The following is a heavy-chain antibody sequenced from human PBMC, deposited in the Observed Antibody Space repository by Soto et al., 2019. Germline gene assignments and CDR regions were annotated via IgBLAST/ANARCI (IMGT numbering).Heavy chain of an antibody. CDR2: FDPEDGET. V-gene: IGHV1-24*01. CDR3: AKFNYDSSGYYYPYNWFDP. CDR1: GYTLTELS. D-gene: IGHD3-22*01. Sequence: ASVKVSCKVSGYTLTELSMHWVRQAPGKGLEWMGGFDPEDGETIYAQKFQGRVTMTEDTSTDTAYMELSSLRSEDTAVYYCAKFNYDSSGYYYPYNWFDPWGQGTLVTVSS. J-gene: IGHJ5*02.